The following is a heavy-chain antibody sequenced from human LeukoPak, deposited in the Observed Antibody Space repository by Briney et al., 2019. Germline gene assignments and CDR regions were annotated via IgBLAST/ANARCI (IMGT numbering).Heavy chain of an antibody. J-gene: IGHJ3*02. Sequence: SETLSLTCAVYGGSFSGYYWSWIRQPPGKGLEWIGEINHSGSTYYNPSLKSRVTISVDTSKNQFSLKLSSVTAADTAVYYCARDSPASIAAAGKDAFDIWGQGTMVTVSS. V-gene: IGHV4-34*01. CDR2: INHSGST. CDR1: GGSFSGYY. CDR3: ARDSPASIAAAGKDAFDI. D-gene: IGHD6-13*01.